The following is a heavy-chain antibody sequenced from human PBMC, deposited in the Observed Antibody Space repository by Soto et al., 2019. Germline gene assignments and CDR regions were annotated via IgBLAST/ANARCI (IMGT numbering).Heavy chain of an antibody. CDR2: INPSGGST. V-gene: IGHV1-46*01. D-gene: IGHD6-19*01. CDR1: GYTFTSYY. CDR3: ARNAVALDYYGMDV. J-gene: IGHJ6*02. Sequence: APVKVSCKESGYTFTSYYMHWVRQAPGQGLERMGIINPSGGSTSYAQKFQGRVTMTRDTSTSTVYMELSSLRSEDTAVYYCARNAVALDYYGMDVWGQGTTVTVSS.